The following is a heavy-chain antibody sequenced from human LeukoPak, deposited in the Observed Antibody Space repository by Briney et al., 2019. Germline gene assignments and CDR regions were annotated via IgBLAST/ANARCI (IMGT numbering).Heavy chain of an antibody. D-gene: IGHD3-16*02. V-gene: IGHV4-34*01. CDR2: INHSGST. CDR3: ARVRDYVWGSSRYTLYYFDY. CDR1: GGSISSYY. J-gene: IGHJ4*02. Sequence: PSETLSLTCTVSGGSISSYYWSWIRQSPGQGLEWIGEINHSGSTNYNPSLKSRVTISADTSKNQFSLMLSSVTAADTAVYYCARVRDYVWGSSRYTLYYFDYWGQGTQVTVSS.